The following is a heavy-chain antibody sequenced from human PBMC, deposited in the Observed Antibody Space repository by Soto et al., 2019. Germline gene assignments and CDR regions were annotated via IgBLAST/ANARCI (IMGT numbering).Heavy chain of an antibody. J-gene: IGHJ6*02. CDR2: IYPGDSNT. CDR1: GYTFTNYW. Sequence: GESLKISCKGSGYTFTNYWIDWVRQMPGKGLEWMGIIYPGDSNTKYSPSFQGQVTISADKSTSTAFLQWSTLKASDTAMYYCARHLGSPGYYSGMDVWGQGTTVTVSS. D-gene: IGHD6-13*01. V-gene: IGHV5-51*01. CDR3: ARHLGSPGYYSGMDV.